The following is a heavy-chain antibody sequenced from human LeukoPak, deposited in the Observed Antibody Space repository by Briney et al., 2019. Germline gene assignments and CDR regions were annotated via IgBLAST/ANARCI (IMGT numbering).Heavy chain of an antibody. CDR3: VRDRGTYRPIDY. Sequence: GALRLSCAASAFSLNTYNMNWVRRAPGKGLQSVSSISYTGTYIYYADSVKGRFTISRDNAQSSVYLQMNSLRAEDTAVYYCVRDRGTYRPIDYWGQGTLVTVSS. CDR1: AFSLNTYN. CDR2: ISYTGTYI. D-gene: IGHD1-26*01. V-gene: IGHV3-21*04. J-gene: IGHJ4*02.